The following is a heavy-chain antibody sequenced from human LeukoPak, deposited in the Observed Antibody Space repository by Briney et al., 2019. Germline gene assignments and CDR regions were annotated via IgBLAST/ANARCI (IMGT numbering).Heavy chain of an antibody. J-gene: IGHJ4*02. CDR2: ISSSSSYI. CDR1: GFTFSSYS. V-gene: IGHV3-21*01. D-gene: IGHD6-13*01. Sequence: GGSLRLSCAASGFTFSSYSMNWVRQAPGKGLEWVSSISSSSSYIYYADSVKGRFTISRDNSKNTLYLQMNSLRAEDTAVYYCAREGAVAAAANDYWGQGTLVTVSS. CDR3: AREGAVAAAANDY.